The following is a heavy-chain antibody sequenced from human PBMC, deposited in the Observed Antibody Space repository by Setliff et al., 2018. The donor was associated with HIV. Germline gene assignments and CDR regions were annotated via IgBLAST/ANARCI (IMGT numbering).Heavy chain of an antibody. Sequence: PGGSLRLSCAASGFTFSDYYMSWVRQAPGKGLEWVANIKQDGSEKNYMDSVKGRFTISRDNAKNSLYLQMNSLRVEDTAVYYCATDCAVVGGTGSLDSWGQGTLVTVSS. CDR2: IKQDGSEK. CDR3: ATDCAVVGGTGSLDS. V-gene: IGHV3-7*05. CDR1: GFTFSDYY. D-gene: IGHD1-26*01. J-gene: IGHJ4*02.